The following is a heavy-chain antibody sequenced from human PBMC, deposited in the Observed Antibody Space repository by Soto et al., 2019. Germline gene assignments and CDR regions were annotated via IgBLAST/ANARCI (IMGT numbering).Heavy chain of an antibody. CDR1: GGSISSGGYS. D-gene: IGHD6-13*01. V-gene: IGHV4-30-2*01. J-gene: IGHJ4*02. CDR3: ARGIAAAGTLDY. Sequence: PSETLSLTCAVSGGSISSGGYSWSWIRQPPGKGLEWIGYIYHSGSTYYNPSLKSRVTISVDRSKNQFSLKLSSVTAADTAVYYCARGIAAAGTLDYWGQGTLVTVSS. CDR2: IYHSGST.